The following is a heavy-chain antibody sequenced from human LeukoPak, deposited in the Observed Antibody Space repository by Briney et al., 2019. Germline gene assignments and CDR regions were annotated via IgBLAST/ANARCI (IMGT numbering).Heavy chain of an antibody. J-gene: IGHJ4*02. V-gene: IGHV1-18*01. CDR3: ARVSRGYYDSSGYYG. Sequence: ASVKVSFKASVYTFTIYDITWVRQAPGQGLEWMGWISPYNGNTNYAQKLQGRVTMTTDTSTSTAYMELRSLRSDDTAVYYCARVSRGYYDSSGYYGWGQGTLVTVSS. CDR1: VYTFTIYD. CDR2: ISPYNGNT. D-gene: IGHD3-22*01.